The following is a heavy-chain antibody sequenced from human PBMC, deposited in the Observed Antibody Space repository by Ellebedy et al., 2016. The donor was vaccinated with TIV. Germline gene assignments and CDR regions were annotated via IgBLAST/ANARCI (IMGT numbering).Heavy chain of an antibody. J-gene: IGHJ4*02. Sequence: GSLRLSXTVSGGSISSYYWSWIRQPAGKGLEWIGYIYYSGSTNYNPSLKSRVTISVDTSKNQFSLKLSSVTAADTAVYYCARNYGSGSYYLGVYWGQGTLVTVSS. CDR1: GGSISSYY. V-gene: IGHV4-59*12. CDR3: ARNYGSGSYYLGVY. CDR2: IYYSGST. D-gene: IGHD3-10*01.